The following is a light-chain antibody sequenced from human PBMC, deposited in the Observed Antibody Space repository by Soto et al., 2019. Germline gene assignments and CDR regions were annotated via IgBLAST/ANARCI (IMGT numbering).Light chain of an antibody. CDR3: SSYTSSSTVI. CDR1: SSDVGGHNY. Sequence: QSALTQPASVSGSPGQSITISCTGTSSDVGGHNYISWYQQHPGKAPKFIIYDVRNRPSGVSNRFSGSRSGNTSSRTISGLQSADEADYYCSSYTSSSTVIFGGGTKVTVL. V-gene: IGLV2-14*01. CDR2: DVR. J-gene: IGLJ2*01.